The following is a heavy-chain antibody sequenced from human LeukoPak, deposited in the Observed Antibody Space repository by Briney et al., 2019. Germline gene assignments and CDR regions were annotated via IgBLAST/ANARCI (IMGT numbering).Heavy chain of an antibody. CDR3: ARDSGTTGEVKFDP. J-gene: IGHJ5*02. V-gene: IGHV1-18*01. CDR1: GYTFTSHG. CDR2: ISTYNGNT. Sequence: ASVTVSCKASGYTFTSHGISWVRQAPGQGLEWMGWISTYNGNTNYAQKLQGRVSMTTDTSTSTAYMDLRSLRSDDTAVYYCARDSGTTGEVKFDPWGQGTLVTVSS. D-gene: IGHD3-10*01.